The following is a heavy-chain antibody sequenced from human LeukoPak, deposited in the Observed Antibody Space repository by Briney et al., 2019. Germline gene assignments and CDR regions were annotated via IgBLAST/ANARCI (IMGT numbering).Heavy chain of an antibody. CDR3: ARAHSGRHSRKDAFDI. CDR2: IYHSGST. J-gene: IGHJ3*02. V-gene: IGHV4-38-2*02. D-gene: IGHD1-26*01. CDR1: GYSISSGYY. Sequence: PSETLSLTCTVSGYSISSGYYWGWIRQPPGKGLEWIGSIYHSGSTYYNPSLKSRVTISVDTSKNQFSLKLSSVTAADTAVYYFARAHSGRHSRKDAFDIWGQGTMVTVSS.